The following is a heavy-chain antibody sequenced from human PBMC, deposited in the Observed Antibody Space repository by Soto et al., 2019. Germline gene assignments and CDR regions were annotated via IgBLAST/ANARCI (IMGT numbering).Heavy chain of an antibody. CDR3: AHSYYYDSSGYYSADFDY. Sequence: QITLKESGPTLVKPTQTLTLTCTFSGFSLSTSGVGVGWIRQPPGTALEWLALIYWDDDKRYSPSLKSRLTITNDASKNQAVVTMTNMDPVDTATYYCAHSYYYDSSGYYSADFDYWGQGTLVTVSS. J-gene: IGHJ4*02. CDR2: IYWDDDK. V-gene: IGHV2-5*02. CDR1: GFSLSTSGVG. D-gene: IGHD3-22*01.